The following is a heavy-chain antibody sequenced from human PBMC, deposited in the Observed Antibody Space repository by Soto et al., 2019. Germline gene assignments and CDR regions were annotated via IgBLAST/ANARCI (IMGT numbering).Heavy chain of an antibody. V-gene: IGHV3-23*01. CDR1: GFTFSSYA. Sequence: GGSLRLSCAASGFTFSSYAMSWVRQAPGKGLEWVPAISGSGGSTYYADSVKGRFTISRDNSKNTLSLQMNSLRADDTALYYCAKQVRELARHFDYWGQGTLVTVSS. CDR3: AKQVRELARHFDY. J-gene: IGHJ4*02. D-gene: IGHD1-26*01. CDR2: ISGSGGST.